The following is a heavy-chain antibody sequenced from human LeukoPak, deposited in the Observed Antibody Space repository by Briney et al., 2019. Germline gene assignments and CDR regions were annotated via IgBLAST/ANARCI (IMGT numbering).Heavy chain of an antibody. CDR1: GFIVNYNY. D-gene: IGHD1-26*01. J-gene: IGHJ5*02. V-gene: IGHV3-66*01. CDR2: IYSGGST. CDR3: ARVKVGTTYWFDP. Sequence: PGGSLRLSCAASGFIVNYNYMSWVRQAPGKGLEWGSVIYSGGSTYYADSVKGRFTISRDNSKNMVYLQMNSLRVEDTAVYYCARVKVGTTYWFDPWGQGTLVTVSS.